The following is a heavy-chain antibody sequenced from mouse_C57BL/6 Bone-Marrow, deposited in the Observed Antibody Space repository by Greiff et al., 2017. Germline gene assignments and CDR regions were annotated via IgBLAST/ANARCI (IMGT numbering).Heavy chain of an antibody. J-gene: IGHJ4*01. CDR3: ASSGEGYPYDMDY. Sequence: QVQLQQPGAELVMPGASVKLSCKASGYTFTSYWMHWVKQRPGQGLEWIGEIDPSDSYTNYNQKFKGKSTLTVDKSSSTAYMQLRSLTSEDSAVYYCASSGEGYPYDMDYWGQGTSVTVSS. D-gene: IGHD2-2*01. CDR1: GYTFTSYW. CDR2: IDPSDSYT. V-gene: IGHV1-69*01.